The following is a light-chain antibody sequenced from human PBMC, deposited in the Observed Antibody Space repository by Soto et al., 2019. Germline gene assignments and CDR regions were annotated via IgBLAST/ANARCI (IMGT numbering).Light chain of an antibody. Sequence: QSVLTQPPSASGTPGQRVTISCSGSSSNIGSHFVYWYQQLPGTAPKLLIYRNDQRPSGVPDRFSGSKSGTSASLAISGLRSEDESDYYCAAWGVNRSGWVFGGGTKLTGL. CDR2: RND. CDR3: AAWGVNRSGWV. J-gene: IGLJ3*02. V-gene: IGLV1-47*01. CDR1: SSNIGSHF.